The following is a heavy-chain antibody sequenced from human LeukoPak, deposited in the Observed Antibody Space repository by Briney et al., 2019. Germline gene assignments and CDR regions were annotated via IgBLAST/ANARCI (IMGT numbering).Heavy chain of an antibody. J-gene: IGHJ4*02. CDR2: IKQDGSEK. Sequence: GGSLRLSCAASGFTFSSYWMSWVRQAPGKGLEWVANIKQDGSEKHYVDSVKGRFTISRDNAKNSLYLQMNSLRAEDTAVYYCASLRYDSSGYVDYWGQGTLVTVSS. D-gene: IGHD3-22*01. V-gene: IGHV3-7*01. CDR1: GFTFSSYW. CDR3: ASLRYDSSGYVDY.